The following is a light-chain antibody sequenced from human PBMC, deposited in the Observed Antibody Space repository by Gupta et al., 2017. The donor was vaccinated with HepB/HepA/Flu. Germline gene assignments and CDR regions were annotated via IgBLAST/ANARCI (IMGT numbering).Light chain of an antibody. CDR3: QQYYTDPWT. J-gene: IGKJ1*01. CDR1: QTILYNTKNKNY. Sequence: DIVMTQSPDSLAVSLGERATINCKSSQTILYNTKNKNYLAWYQQRPGQPPKLLISWASTRESGVPDRFSGGGSGTDFTLTISSLQAEDVAVYYCQQYYTDPWTFGQGTXVEIK. V-gene: IGKV4-1*01. CDR2: WAS.